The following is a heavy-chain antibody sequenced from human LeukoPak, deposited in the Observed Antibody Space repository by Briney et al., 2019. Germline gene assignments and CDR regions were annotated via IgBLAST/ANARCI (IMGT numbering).Heavy chain of an antibody. CDR1: GGSISPYY. J-gene: IGHJ4*02. CDR3: ARAHLYCSGGTCYRIGFDY. V-gene: IGHV4-59*01. CDR2: IYDTGRT. Sequence: SETLSLTCTVSGGSISPYYWSWIRQSPGKGLEWIGYIYDTGRTNYNPSLKSRVTISLDTSKNHFSLKMTSVTAADTAVYYCARAHLYCSGGTCYRIGFDYWGQGTLVTVSS. D-gene: IGHD2-15*01.